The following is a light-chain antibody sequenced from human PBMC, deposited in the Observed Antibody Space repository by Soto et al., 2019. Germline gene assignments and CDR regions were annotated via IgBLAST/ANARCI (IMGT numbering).Light chain of an antibody. CDR1: QSVRSD. Sequence: DIQMTQSPSSLSASVGDRVSITCGASQSVRSDLNWFQQKRGKAPDLLIYGASTLQFGVPSRFSGMGSGTDFILTISNLQPEDFATYYCQQSFRTPRTFGQGTKVDIK. V-gene: IGKV1-39*01. CDR2: GAS. J-gene: IGKJ1*01. CDR3: QQSFRTPRT.